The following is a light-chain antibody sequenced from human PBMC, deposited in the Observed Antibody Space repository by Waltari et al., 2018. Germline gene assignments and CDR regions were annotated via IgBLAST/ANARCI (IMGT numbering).Light chain of an antibody. CDR2: EAS. V-gene: IGKV3-15*01. CDR3: QQYNNVPPET. J-gene: IGKJ1*01. CDR1: QSINSN. Sequence: IVMTQSPATLSVSPGEGATLSCRASQSINSNVAWYQQKPGQAPRLLIYEASTRATGVPARFSGIGSGTEFTLSISSLQSEDSATYYCQQYNNVPPETFGQGTKVEIK.